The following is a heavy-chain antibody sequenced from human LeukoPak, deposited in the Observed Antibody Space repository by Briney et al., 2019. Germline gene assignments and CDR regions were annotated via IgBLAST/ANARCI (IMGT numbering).Heavy chain of an antibody. CDR1: GYTFTSYG. CDR3: ARDVYCSGGSCSLYADY. V-gene: IGHV1-18*01. J-gene: IGHJ4*02. Sequence: ASVKVSCKASGYTFTSYGISWVRQAPGQGLEWMGWISAYNGNTNYAQELQGRVTMTTDTSTSTAYMKLRSLRSDDTAVYYCARDVYCSGGSCSLYADYWGQGTLVTVSS. CDR2: ISAYNGNT. D-gene: IGHD2-15*01.